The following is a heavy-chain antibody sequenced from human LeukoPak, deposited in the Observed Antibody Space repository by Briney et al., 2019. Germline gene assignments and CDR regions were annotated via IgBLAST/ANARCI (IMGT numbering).Heavy chain of an antibody. Sequence: GGSLRLSCAASGFTFSSYAMSWVRQAPGKGLEWVSAISGSGGSTYYADSVKGRFTNSRDNSKNTLYLQMNSLRAEDTAVYYCANSLDIVVVVAATNYWGQGTLVTASS. D-gene: IGHD2-15*01. CDR2: ISGSGGST. CDR1: GFTFSSYA. CDR3: ANSLDIVVVVAATNY. V-gene: IGHV3-23*01. J-gene: IGHJ4*02.